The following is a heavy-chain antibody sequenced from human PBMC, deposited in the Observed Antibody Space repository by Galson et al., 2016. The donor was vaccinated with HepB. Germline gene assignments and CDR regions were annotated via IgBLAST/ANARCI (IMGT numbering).Heavy chain of an antibody. D-gene: IGHD2-21*01. V-gene: IGHV3-53*01. CDR2: IYSSGST. J-gene: IGHJ3*01. Sequence: SLRLSCAASGFPVSDYYMTWVRQAPGKGLEWVSIIYSSGSTYYADSVQGRFSISRDSSKNTLYLQINSLSAEDTAVYYCATLTVAILAFDVWGQGTMVTVSS. CDR1: GFPVSDYY. CDR3: ATLTVAILAFDV.